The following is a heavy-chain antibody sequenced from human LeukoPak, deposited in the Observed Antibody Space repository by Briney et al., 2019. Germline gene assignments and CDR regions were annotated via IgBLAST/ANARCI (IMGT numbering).Heavy chain of an antibody. CDR2: IKQDGSEK. Sequence: GGSLRLSCAASGFTFSNSWMSWVRQAPGKGLEWVAEIKQDGSEKFYVDSVKGRFTISRDNAKNSLYLEMNSLRYEDTAVYHCARAKDKCFNPWGQGTLVTVSS. CDR3: ARAKDKCFNP. V-gene: IGHV3-7*01. J-gene: IGHJ5*02. CDR1: GFTFSNSW.